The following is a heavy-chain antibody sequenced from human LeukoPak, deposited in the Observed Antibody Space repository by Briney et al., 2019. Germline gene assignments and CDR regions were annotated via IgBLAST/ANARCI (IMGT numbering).Heavy chain of an antibody. CDR1: GFTFSSYW. Sequence: GGSLRLSCAASGFTFSSYWMSWVRQAPGKGLEWVANIKQDGSEKYYVDSVKGRFTISRDNAKNSLYLLMNSLRAEDTAVYYCASLSVVVPAATHPFDIWGQGTMVTVSS. CDR2: IKQDGSEK. J-gene: IGHJ3*02. CDR3: ASLSVVVPAATHPFDI. D-gene: IGHD2-2*01. V-gene: IGHV3-7*01.